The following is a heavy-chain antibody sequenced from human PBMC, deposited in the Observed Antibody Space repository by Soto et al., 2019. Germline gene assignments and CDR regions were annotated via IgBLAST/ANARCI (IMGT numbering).Heavy chain of an antibody. CDR3: ARQGQQLVRPGFYYYYGMDV. Sequence: GASVKVSCKASGYTFTGYYMHWVRQAPGQGLEWMGWINPNSGGTNYAQKFQGWVTMTRDTSISTAYMELSRLRSDDTAVYYCARQGQQLVRPGFYYYYGMDVWGQGTTVTVSS. CDR2: INPNSGGT. D-gene: IGHD6-13*01. J-gene: IGHJ6*02. CDR1: GYTFTGYY. V-gene: IGHV1-2*04.